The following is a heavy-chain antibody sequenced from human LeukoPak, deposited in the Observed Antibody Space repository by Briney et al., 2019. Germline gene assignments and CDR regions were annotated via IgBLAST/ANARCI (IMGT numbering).Heavy chain of an antibody. J-gene: IGHJ4*02. D-gene: IGHD6-19*01. CDR2: TSSSDPGT. V-gene: IGHV3-23*01. CDR1: GFPLSSYA. Sequence: PGGSLRLSCAASGFPLSSYAMSWVRQASGKGLEWVSATSSSDPGTYYADSVRGRFTISRDNSKNTLYLQMNSLRAEDTAVYYCAKTEQWTDIDSWGQGTLVTVSS. CDR3: AKTEQWTDIDS.